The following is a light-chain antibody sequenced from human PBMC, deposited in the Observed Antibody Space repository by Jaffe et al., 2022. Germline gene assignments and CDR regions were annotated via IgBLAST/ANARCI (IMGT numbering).Light chain of an antibody. V-gene: IGLV2-14*03. CDR2: DVS. CDR1: SSDVGGYNY. Sequence: QSALTQPASVSGSPGQSITISCTGTSSDVGGYNYVSWFQQHPGKAPKLMISDVSNRPSGVSNRFSGSKSGNTASLTISGLQAEDEADYYCNSYSSSSSLVVFGGGTKLTVL. CDR3: NSYSSSSSLVV. J-gene: IGLJ2*01.